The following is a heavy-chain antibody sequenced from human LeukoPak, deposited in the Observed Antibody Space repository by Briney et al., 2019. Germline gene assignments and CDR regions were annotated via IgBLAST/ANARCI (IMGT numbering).Heavy chain of an antibody. CDR2: ISGSGGRT. J-gene: IGHJ4*02. V-gene: IGHV3-23*01. D-gene: IGHD3-10*01. Sequence: GGSLRLSCAASGFTFSSYAMSWVRQAPGKGLEWVSAISGSGGRTYYADSVKGRFTISRDNSKNTLYLQMNSLRAEDTAVYYCAKDWSRYYYGSGSPTLFDYWGQGTLVTVSS. CDR1: GFTFSSYA. CDR3: AKDWSRYYYGSGSPTLFDY.